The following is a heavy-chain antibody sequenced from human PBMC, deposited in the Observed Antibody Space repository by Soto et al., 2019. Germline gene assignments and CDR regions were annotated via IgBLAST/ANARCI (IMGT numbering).Heavy chain of an antibody. D-gene: IGHD3-10*01. Sequence: QVQLVQSGAEVKKPGASVKVSCKASGYTFTSYAMHWVRQAPGQRLEWMGWINAGNGNTKYSQKFQGRVTITRDTSASTAYMELSSLRSEDTAVYYCARDLMVRGVITLAFDIWGQGTMVTVSS. J-gene: IGHJ3*02. V-gene: IGHV1-3*01. CDR2: INAGNGNT. CDR1: GYTFTSYA. CDR3: ARDLMVRGVITLAFDI.